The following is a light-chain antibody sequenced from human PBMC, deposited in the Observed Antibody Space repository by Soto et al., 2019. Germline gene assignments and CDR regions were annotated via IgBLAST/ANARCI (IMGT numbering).Light chain of an antibody. Sequence: DIVMTQSPDSLAVPLGERATINCKSIQNLLYSANNKNFLAWYQQRPRQPPKLLIYWASTRESGVPDRFSGSWSETDFTITITSLEAEDVAVYYCQHYYATPHAFGQGTRVEVK. V-gene: IGKV4-1*01. CDR2: WAS. J-gene: IGKJ1*01. CDR1: QNLLYSANNKNF. CDR3: QHYYATPHA.